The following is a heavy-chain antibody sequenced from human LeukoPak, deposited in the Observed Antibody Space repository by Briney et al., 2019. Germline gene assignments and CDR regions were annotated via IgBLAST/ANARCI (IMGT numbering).Heavy chain of an antibody. CDR2: ISGSGGST. CDR3: AKLTYYYDSSGYQINGAFDI. CDR1: GFTFSSYA. D-gene: IGHD3-22*01. J-gene: IGHJ3*02. Sequence: GGSLRLSCAASGFTFSSYAMSWVRQAPGKGLEWVSVISGSGGSTYYADSAKGRFTISRDNSKNTLYLQMNSLRAEDTAVYYCAKLTYYYDSSGYQINGAFDIWGQGTMVTVSS. V-gene: IGHV3-23*01.